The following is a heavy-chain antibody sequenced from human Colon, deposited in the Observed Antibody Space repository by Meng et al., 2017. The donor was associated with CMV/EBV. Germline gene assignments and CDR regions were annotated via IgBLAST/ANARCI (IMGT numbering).Heavy chain of an antibody. Sequence: ASVKVSCKASGYTFSAHYIHWVRQAPGQGLEWMGWINPNSGGRNFAQQFQGRVSMTRDTSVNTAYLELTGLTSADTAGYYCARGDLARLFSYYYGMDVWGQGTTVTVSS. CDR3: ARGDLARLFSYYYGMDV. V-gene: IGHV1-2*02. D-gene: IGHD3-22*01. J-gene: IGHJ6*02. CDR2: INPNSGGR. CDR1: GYTFSAHY.